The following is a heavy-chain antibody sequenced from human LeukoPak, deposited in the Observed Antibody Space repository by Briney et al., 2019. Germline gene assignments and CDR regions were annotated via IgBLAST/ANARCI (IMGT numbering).Heavy chain of an antibody. D-gene: IGHD3-3*01. V-gene: IGHV1-46*01. CDR1: GYTFTSYY. CDR3: ARVQYYDFWSGYYGFDY. CDR2: INPSGGST. J-gene: IGHJ4*02. Sequence: ASVKVSCKPSGYTFTSYYMHWVRQAPGQGLEWMGIINPSGGSTSYAQKFQGRVTMTRDTSTSTVYMELSSLRSEDTAVYYCARVQYYDFWSGYYGFDYWGQGTLVTVSS.